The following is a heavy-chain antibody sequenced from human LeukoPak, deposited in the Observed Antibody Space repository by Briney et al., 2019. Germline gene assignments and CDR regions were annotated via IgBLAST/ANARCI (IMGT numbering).Heavy chain of an antibody. CDR3: ARDAYIDRYFDY. D-gene: IGHD3-22*01. V-gene: IGHV3-7*01. CDR1: RFTFSTYA. CDR2: IKQDGRER. J-gene: IGHJ4*02. Sequence: GGSLRLSCTASRFTFSTYAMSWVRQAPGKGLEWVANIKQDGRERYYVDSVKGRFTISRDNAKNSMYLQMNSLRADDTAVYYCARDAYIDRYFDYWGQGTLVTVSS.